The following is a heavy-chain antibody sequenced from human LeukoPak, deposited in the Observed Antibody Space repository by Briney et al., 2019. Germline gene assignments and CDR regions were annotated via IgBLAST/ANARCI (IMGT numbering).Heavy chain of an antibody. D-gene: IGHD1-26*01. CDR3: AKSLEYGGSYLYRMDV. CDR1: GFTFSSYG. V-gene: IGHV3-30*02. J-gene: IGHJ6*04. CDR2: IRYDGSDK. Sequence: GGSLRLSCAASGFTFSSYGMHWVRQAPGKGLEWVAFIRYDGSDKYYVDSVRGRFTISRDNSKNTLYLQMNSLRAEDTAVFYCAKSLEYGGSYLYRMDVWGKGTTVTVSP.